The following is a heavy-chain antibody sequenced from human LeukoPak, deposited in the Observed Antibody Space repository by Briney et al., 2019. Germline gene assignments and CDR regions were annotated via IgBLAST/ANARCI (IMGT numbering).Heavy chain of an antibody. D-gene: IGHD6-13*01. CDR1: GYTFTSYY. CDR2: ITTSGGST. V-gene: IGHV1-46*01. CDR3: ARVRTIAAVGPDFDY. Sequence: GASVKVSCKASGYTFTSYYMHRVRQAPGQGLEWMGIITTSGGSTSYAQNFQGRVTMTRDTSTSTVYMELTSLGSEDTAVYYCARVRTIAAVGPDFDYWGQGTLVTVSS. J-gene: IGHJ4*02.